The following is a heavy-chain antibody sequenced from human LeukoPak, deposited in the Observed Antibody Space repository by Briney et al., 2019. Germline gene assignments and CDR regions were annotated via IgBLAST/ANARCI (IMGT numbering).Heavy chain of an antibody. Sequence: SETLSLTCTVSGGSISSYYWSWIRQPPGKGLEWIGYIYYSGSTNYNPSLKSRVTIPVDTSKNQFSLKLSSVTAADTAVYYCASSLDGYNIAYWGQGTLVTVSS. CDR1: GGSISSYY. D-gene: IGHD5-24*01. CDR2: IYYSGST. V-gene: IGHV4-59*12. CDR3: ASSLDGYNIAY. J-gene: IGHJ4*02.